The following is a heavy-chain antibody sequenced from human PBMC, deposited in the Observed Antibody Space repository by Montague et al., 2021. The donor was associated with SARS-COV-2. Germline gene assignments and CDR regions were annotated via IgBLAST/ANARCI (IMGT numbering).Heavy chain of an antibody. J-gene: IGHJ6*02. CDR3: VGQLLFHYYGMDV. CDR1: GFTFSSYA. CDR2: ISYDGSNK. D-gene: IGHD2-2*01. V-gene: IGHV3-30*04. Sequence: SLRLSCAASGFTFSSYAVHWVRQAPGKGLEWVAVISYDGSNKYYADSVKGRFTISRDNSKNTLYLQMNSLRAEDTAVYYCVGQLLFHYYGMDVWGQGTTVTVSS.